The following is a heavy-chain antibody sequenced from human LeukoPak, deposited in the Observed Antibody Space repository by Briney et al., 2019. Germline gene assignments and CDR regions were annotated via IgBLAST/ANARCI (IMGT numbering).Heavy chain of an antibody. CDR2: ISAYNGNT. V-gene: IGHV1-18*01. J-gene: IGHJ5*02. CDR1: GYTFTSYG. CDR3: ATVVLPPDWFDP. Sequence: GASVTVSCKASGYTFTSYGISWVRQAPGQGLEWMGWISAYNGNTNYAQKLQGRVTMTTDTSTSTAYMELSSLRSEDTAVYYCATVVLPPDWFDPWGQGTLVTVSS.